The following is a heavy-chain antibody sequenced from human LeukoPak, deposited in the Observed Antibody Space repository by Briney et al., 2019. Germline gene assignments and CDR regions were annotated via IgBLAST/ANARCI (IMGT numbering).Heavy chain of an antibody. Sequence: ASVKVSCKASGYTFTSYGINGVRQAPGQGLEWMGWINAYSGTTHYAQKFQGRVTMTTDTSTTTAYMELRSLKTDDTAVYYCAKDRGYGEHNLDSWGQGTLVTVSS. CDR3: AKDRGYGEHNLDS. D-gene: IGHD4-17*01. J-gene: IGHJ4*02. CDR2: INAYSGTT. V-gene: IGHV1-18*01. CDR1: GYTFTSYG.